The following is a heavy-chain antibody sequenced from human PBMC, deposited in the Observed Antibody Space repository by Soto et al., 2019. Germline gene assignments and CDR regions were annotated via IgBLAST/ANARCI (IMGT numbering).Heavy chain of an antibody. CDR2: IKEDGSEK. V-gene: IGHV3-7*01. CDR1: GFSFSTHW. D-gene: IGHD6-13*01. CDR3: ATDMAADGTVFDY. Sequence: GGSLRLSCAASGFSFSTHWMSWVRQAPGKGLEWVANIKEDGSEKYYVDSVKGRFTISRDNAKSSLYLQMSSLRAEDTAVYYCATDMAADGTVFDYWGQGTLVTVSS. J-gene: IGHJ4*02.